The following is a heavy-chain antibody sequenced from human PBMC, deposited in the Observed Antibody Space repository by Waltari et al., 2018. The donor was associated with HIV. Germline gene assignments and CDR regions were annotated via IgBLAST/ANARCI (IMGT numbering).Heavy chain of an antibody. CDR3: ARDPEWLVEGGDY. CDR1: GFIFRSYS. V-gene: IGHV3-48*02. CDR2: ISRSGNTK. J-gene: IGHJ4*02. Sequence: EVQLVESGGGLVQPGGSLRLSCAAYGFIFRSYSGNWVRQAPGKGLEWVSYISRSGNTKYYADSVKGRFTIFRDNAKNSLYLQMNSLRDEDTAVYYCARDPEWLVEGGDYWGQGTLVTVSS. D-gene: IGHD6-19*01.